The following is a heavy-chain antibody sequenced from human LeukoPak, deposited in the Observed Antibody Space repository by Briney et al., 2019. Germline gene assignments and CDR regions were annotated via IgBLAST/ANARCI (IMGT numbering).Heavy chain of an antibody. CDR2: ISSRGYT. CDR3: VRTMTREWGGWYDNDY. CDR1: GSSVSNHW. V-gene: IGHV4-4*07. J-gene: IGHJ4*03. D-gene: IGHD6-19*01. Sequence: SETLSLTCTVSGSSVSNHWWIWIRQPAGKGLEWIGRISSRGYTNYNPSLKSRVAMSEDTSKNQFSLKLNSVTAADTAVYYCVRTMTREWGGWYDNDYWGRGTLVTVSS.